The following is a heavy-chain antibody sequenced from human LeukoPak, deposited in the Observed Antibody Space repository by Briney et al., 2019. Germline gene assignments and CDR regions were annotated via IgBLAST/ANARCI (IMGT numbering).Heavy chain of an antibody. CDR1: GYTFTGCY. D-gene: IGHD2-2*01. V-gene: IGHV1-2*02. CDR2: INPNSGGT. CDR3: ATEYCTSTSCLLYYMDV. J-gene: IGHJ6*03. Sequence: GASVKVSCKASGYTFTGCYMHWVRQAPGQGLERMGWINPNSGGTNYAQKFQGRVTMTRDTSISTAYMELSRVRSDDTAVYYCATEYCTSTSCLLYYMDVWGKGTTVTVSS.